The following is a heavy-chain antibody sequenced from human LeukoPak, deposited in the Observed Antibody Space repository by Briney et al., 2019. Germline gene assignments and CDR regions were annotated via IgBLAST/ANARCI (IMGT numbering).Heavy chain of an antibody. CDR1: GFTFSSYG. D-gene: IGHD3-3*01. J-gene: IGHJ3*02. Sequence: GGSLRLSCAASGFTFSSYGMHWVRQAPGKGLEWVAFIRYDGSNKYYADSVKGRFTISRDNSKNTLYLQMNSLRVEDTAVYFCAKANENYDFWSGGAFDIWGQGTMVTVSS. CDR3: AKANENYDFWSGGAFDI. CDR2: IRYDGSNK. V-gene: IGHV3-30*02.